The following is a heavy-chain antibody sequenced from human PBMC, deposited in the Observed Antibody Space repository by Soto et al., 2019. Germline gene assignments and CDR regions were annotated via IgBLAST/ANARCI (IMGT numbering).Heavy chain of an antibody. D-gene: IGHD2-21*01. J-gene: IGHJ4*02. CDR1: GFSFTTYG. Sequence: QVQLVESGGGVVQPGRSLRLSCAASGFSFTTYGMHWVRQAPGEGLEWVAVIWYDGSNKYYADSVKGRFTISRDTSKKPLNLKKNRLRAERGGVYYWEKGGGGGAVVPDYWGQGTLVTVSS. V-gene: IGHV3-33*06. CDR2: IWYDGSNK. CDR3: EKGGGGGAVVPDY.